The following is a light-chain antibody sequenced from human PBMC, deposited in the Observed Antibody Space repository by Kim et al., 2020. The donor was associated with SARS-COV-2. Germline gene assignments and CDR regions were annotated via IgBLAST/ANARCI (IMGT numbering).Light chain of an antibody. CDR3: QVWDSSSDHVV. CDR1: NIETKS. J-gene: IGLJ2*01. CDR2: YDS. V-gene: IGLV3-21*04. Sequence: SYELTQPPSVAVAPGKMARITCGGDNIETKSVHWYQQKPGQAPVLAIYYDSDRPSGIPERFSGSNSGNTATLTISRVEAGDEADYYCQVWDSSSDHVVFG.